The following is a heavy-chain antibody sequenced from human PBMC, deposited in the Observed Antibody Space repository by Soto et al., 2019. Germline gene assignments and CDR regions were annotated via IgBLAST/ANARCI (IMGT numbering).Heavy chain of an antibody. Sequence: ASVKVSCKTSGDTFTNYDINWVRQATGQGLEWMAWMNSNTGDSGYIQKFQGRVTMTRNTSISTAYMELSSLRSDDTAVYYCARGKYFYDSSGYVDYWGQGTLVTVSS. J-gene: IGHJ4*02. CDR1: GDTFTNYD. CDR3: ARGKYFYDSSGYVDY. D-gene: IGHD3-22*01. CDR2: MNSNTGDS. V-gene: IGHV1-8*02.